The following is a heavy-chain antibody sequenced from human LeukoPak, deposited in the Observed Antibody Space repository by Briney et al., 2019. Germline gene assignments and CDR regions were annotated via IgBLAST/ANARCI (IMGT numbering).Heavy chain of an antibody. Sequence: SVKVSCKASGGTFSSYAISWVRQAPGQGLEWMGRIIPIFGTANYAQKFQGRVTITTDESTSTAYMELSSLRSEDTAVYYCARDINFWSGYFDYWGQGTLSPSPQ. CDR2: IIPIFGTA. CDR1: GGTFSSYA. D-gene: IGHD3-3*01. V-gene: IGHV1-69*05. J-gene: IGHJ4*02. CDR3: ARDINFWSGYFDY.